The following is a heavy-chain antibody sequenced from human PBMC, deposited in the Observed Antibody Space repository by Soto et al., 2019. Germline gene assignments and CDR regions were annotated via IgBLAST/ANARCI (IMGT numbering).Heavy chain of an antibody. Sequence: GGSLRLSCAASGFTFSSYGMHWVRQAPGKGLEWMEVIWYDGSNKYYADSVKGRFTISRDNSKNTLYLQMNSLRAEDTAVYYCARGRREYCSGGSCYSQDYYYYYMDVWGKGTTVTVSS. J-gene: IGHJ6*03. D-gene: IGHD2-15*01. CDR2: IWYDGSNK. CDR3: ARGRREYCSGGSCYSQDYYYYYMDV. V-gene: IGHV3-33*01. CDR1: GFTFSSYG.